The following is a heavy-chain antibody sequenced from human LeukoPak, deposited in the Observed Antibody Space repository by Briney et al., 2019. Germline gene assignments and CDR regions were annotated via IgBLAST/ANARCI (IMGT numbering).Heavy chain of an antibody. Sequence: SETLSLTCTLSGGSITSDYWSWIRQSPGKGLEWIGYFSYRGSTHYSPSLTSRVAISVDASRNQLSLKLRSVTAADTAIYYCARADESLVYGMDVWGPGTTVIVSS. J-gene: IGHJ6*02. CDR1: GGSITSDY. CDR3: ARADESLVYGMDV. V-gene: IGHV4-59*08. CDR2: FSYRGST.